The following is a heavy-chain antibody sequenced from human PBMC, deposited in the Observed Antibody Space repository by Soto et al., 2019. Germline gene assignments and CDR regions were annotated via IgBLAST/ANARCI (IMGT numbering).Heavy chain of an antibody. CDR2: ISNDGSNK. CDR1: GFTFSSYG. Sequence: GGSLRLACAASGFTFSSYGMHWVRQAPGKGLEWVAVISNDGSNKYYADSGKGRFTISRDNSKNTLYLQMNSLRAEDTAVYYCAKDLTGTLDYWGQGTLVTVSS. CDR3: AKDLTGTLDY. J-gene: IGHJ4*02. V-gene: IGHV3-30*18. D-gene: IGHD3-9*01.